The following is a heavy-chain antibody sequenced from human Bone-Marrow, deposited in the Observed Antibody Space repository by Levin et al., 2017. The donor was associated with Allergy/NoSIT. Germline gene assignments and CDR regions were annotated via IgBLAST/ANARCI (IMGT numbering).Heavy chain of an antibody. J-gene: IGHJ4*02. Sequence: VASVKVSCAASGFTISSNFMHWVRQAPGKGLEWVSLIYSAGTTHYADSVRGRFTISRDNSKNTLYLQMNSLRAEDTAVYYCAREARHCDVGVCYPGNDYWGQGTLVTVSS. CDR1: GFTISSNF. CDR2: IYSAGTT. V-gene: IGHV3-53*01. D-gene: IGHD2-8*02. CDR3: AREARHCDVGVCYPGNDY.